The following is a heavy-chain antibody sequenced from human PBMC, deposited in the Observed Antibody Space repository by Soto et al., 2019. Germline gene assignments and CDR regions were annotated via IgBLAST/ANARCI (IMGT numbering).Heavy chain of an antibody. CDR3: ARDHERGPLVGHCIGNTCDRGLIDY. D-gene: IGHD2-15*01. CDR2: IWHDGSNK. J-gene: IGHJ4*02. Sequence: GGSLRLSCAASGFTFSSYGLHWVRQAPGKGLEWVALIWHDGSNKYYTDSVTGRFTISRDNSKNTLYLQMDSLRAEDTGIYYCARDHERGPLVGHCIGNTCDRGLIDYWGQGTLVTVSS. CDR1: GFTFSSYG. V-gene: IGHV3-33*01.